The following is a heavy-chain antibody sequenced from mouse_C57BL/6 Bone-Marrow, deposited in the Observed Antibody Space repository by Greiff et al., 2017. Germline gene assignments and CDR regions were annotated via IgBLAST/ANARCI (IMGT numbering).Heavy chain of an antibody. V-gene: IGHV1-55*01. Sequence: VQLQQSGAELVKPGASVKMSCKASGYTFTSYWITWVKQRPGQGLEWIGDIYPGSGSTNYNEKFKSKATLTVDTSSSTAYMQLSSLTSEDSAVYYCARRWLLSWYFDVWGTGTTVTVSS. CDR3: ARRWLLSWYFDV. CDR2: IYPGSGST. J-gene: IGHJ1*03. D-gene: IGHD2-3*01. CDR1: GYTFTSYW.